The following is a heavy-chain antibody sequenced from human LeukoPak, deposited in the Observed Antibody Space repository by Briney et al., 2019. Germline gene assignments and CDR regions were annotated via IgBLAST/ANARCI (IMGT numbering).Heavy chain of an antibody. J-gene: IGHJ4*02. V-gene: IGHV3-11*01. CDR2: ISSSVITI. Sequence: GGSLRLSCAASGFTFSDYYMSWIRQAPGMGLEWISYISSSVITINYADSVKGRFTISRDNARNSLYLQMTSLRGEDTAVYYCARAGGGDYDVNAGEPAFDYWGQGTLVTVSS. CDR3: ARAGGGDYDVNAGEPAFDY. CDR1: GFTFSDYY. D-gene: IGHD4-23*01.